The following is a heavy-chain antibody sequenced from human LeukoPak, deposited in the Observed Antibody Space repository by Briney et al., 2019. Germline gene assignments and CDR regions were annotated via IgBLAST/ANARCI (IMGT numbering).Heavy chain of an antibody. J-gene: IGHJ6*03. CDR1: GGSFSGYD. CDR2: INHGGST. CDR3: ASLTGTTDYYYYYMDV. D-gene: IGHD1-20*01. Sequence: SETLSLTCAVYGGSFSGYDWSWIRQPPGKGLEWIGEINHGGSTNYTPSLKSRVTISVDTSKNQFSLKLTSVTAADTAVYYCASLTGTTDYYYYYMDVWGKGTTVTVSS. V-gene: IGHV4-34*01.